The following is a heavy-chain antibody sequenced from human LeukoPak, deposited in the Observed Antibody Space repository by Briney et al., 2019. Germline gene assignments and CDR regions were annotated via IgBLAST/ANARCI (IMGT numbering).Heavy chain of an antibody. V-gene: IGHV1-46*01. CDR2: IIPSSDGT. CDR1: GNTFTSSY. CDR3: ARADRHYYDSSGYDADY. J-gene: IGHJ4*02. D-gene: IGHD3-22*01. Sequence: ASVKVSCKASGNTFTSSYIHWMRQAPGQGLEWMGIIIPSSDGTSYAQGFQGRITMTRDTSTSTVYMELSSLRSEDTAVYYCARADRHYYDSSGYDADYWGQGTLVTVSS.